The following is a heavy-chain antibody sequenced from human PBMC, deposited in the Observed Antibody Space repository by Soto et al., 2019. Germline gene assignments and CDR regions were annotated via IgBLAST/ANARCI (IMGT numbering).Heavy chain of an antibody. Sequence: QVHLVQSGAEVKKPGASVRVSCEASGYRFTTYYIHWVRQAPGQVLEWMGRMNIDTGGTTYAQKFQGRVTMTRDKSIRTAYMEVSRVKSDDTAMYYCARDGNFAFRGYSFAFDFWGQGTLVTVSS. CDR3: ARDGNFAFRGYSFAFDF. V-gene: IGHV1-2*06. CDR1: GYRFTTYY. J-gene: IGHJ4*02. D-gene: IGHD5-18*01. CDR2: MNIDTGGT.